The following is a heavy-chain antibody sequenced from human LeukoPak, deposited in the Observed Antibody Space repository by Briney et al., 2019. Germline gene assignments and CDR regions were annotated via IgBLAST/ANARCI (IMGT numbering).Heavy chain of an antibody. J-gene: IGHJ6*04. V-gene: IGHV1-69*13. Sequence: SVKVSCKASGGTFSSYAISWVRQAPGQGLEWMGGIIPIFGTANYAQKFQGRVTITADESTSTAYMELSSLRSEDTAVYYCAAATRSGSYYHGPYGMDVWGKETTVTVSS. CDR2: IIPIFGTA. D-gene: IGHD3-10*01. CDR1: GGTFSSYA. CDR3: AAATRSGSYYHGPYGMDV.